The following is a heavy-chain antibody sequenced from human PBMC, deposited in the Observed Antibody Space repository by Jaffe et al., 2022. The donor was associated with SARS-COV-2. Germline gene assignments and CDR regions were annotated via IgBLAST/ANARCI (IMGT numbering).Heavy chain of an antibody. D-gene: IGHD4-17*01. CDR2: INHSGST. CDR3: AAPAVTTSYYYYYYMDV. J-gene: IGHJ6*03. Sequence: QVQLQQWGAGLLKPSETLSLTCAVYGGSFSGYYWSWIRQPPGKGLEWIGEINHSGSTNYNPSLKSRVTISVDTSKNQFSLKLSSVTAADTAVYYCAAPAVTTSYYYYYYMDVWGKGTTVTVSS. CDR1: GGSFSGYY. V-gene: IGHV4-34*01.